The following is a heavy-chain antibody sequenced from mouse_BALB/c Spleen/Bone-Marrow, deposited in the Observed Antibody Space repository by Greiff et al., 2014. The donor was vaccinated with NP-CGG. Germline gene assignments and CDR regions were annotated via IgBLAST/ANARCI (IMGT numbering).Heavy chain of an antibody. CDR2: INPNNGVT. CDR1: GYTFTEYS. V-gene: IGHV1-18*01. Sequence: EVQLQQSGPELVKPGASVKISCKTSGYTFTEYSMHWVKQSHGKSLEWIGGINPNNGVTSYNPKFKDKATLTVDKSSNTAYMELRSLTSEDSAVYFCARWGWDFATGYWGQGTSVTVSS. D-gene: IGHD3-3*01. CDR3: ARWGWDFATGY. J-gene: IGHJ4*01.